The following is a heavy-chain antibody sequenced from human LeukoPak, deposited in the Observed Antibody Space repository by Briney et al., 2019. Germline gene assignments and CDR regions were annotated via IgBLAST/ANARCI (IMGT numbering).Heavy chain of an antibody. CDR2: INTNTGNP. CDR3: ARDYTDAYSSLGYYFDY. V-gene: IGHV7-4-1*02. CDR1: GYTFTSYA. J-gene: IGHJ4*02. Sequence: GASVKVSCTASGYTFTSYAMNWVRQAPGQGLEWMGWINTNTGNPTYAQGFTGRFVFSLDTSVSTACLQISSLKAEDTAVYYCARDYTDAYSSLGYYFDYWGQGTLVTVSS. D-gene: IGHD6-6*01.